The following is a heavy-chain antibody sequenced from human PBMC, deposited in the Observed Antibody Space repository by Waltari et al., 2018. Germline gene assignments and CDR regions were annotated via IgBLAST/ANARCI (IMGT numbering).Heavy chain of an antibody. D-gene: IGHD5-18*01. V-gene: IGHV4-59*01. CDR3: ARVEDQLWFYFDY. CDR2: IYYSGST. J-gene: IGHJ4*02. CDR1: GGSISRYH. Sequence: QVQLQESGPGLVKPSETLSLTCTVPGGSISRYHWRWTRQPPGKGLEWIGYIYYSGSTNYNPSLKSRVTISVDTSKNQFSLKLSSVTAADTAVYYCARVEDQLWFYFDYWGQGTLVTVSS.